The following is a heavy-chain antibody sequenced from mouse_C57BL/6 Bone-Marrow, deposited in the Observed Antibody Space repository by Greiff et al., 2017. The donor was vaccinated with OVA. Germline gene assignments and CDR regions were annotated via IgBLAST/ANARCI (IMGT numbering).Heavy chain of an antibody. J-gene: IGHJ1*03. Sequence: VQLQQSGAELVKPGASVKLSCKASGYTFTSYWMQWVKQRPGQGLEWIGEIDPSDSYTNYNQKFKGKATLTVDTSSSTAYMQLSSLTSEDSAVYYCARRRDYGSSYRYWYFDVWGTGTTVTVSS. D-gene: IGHD1-1*01. CDR3: ARRRDYGSSYRYWYFDV. CDR2: IDPSDSYT. V-gene: IGHV1-50*01. CDR1: GYTFTSYW.